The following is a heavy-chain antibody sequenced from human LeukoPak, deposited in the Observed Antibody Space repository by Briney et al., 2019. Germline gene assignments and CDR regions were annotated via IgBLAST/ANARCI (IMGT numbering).Heavy chain of an antibody. Sequence: GASVKVSCKASGYTFTGYYMHWVRQAPGQGLEWMGWINPNSGGTNYAQKFQGRVTMTRDTSISTAYMEQSRLRSDDTAVYYCARGDYDFWSHRTDGMDVWGQGTTVTVSS. CDR2: INPNSGGT. CDR3: ARGDYDFWSHRTDGMDV. J-gene: IGHJ6*02. CDR1: GYTFTGYY. D-gene: IGHD3-3*01. V-gene: IGHV1-2*02.